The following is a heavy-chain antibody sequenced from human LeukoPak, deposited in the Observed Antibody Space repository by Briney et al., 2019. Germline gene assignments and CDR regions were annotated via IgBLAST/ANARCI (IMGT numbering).Heavy chain of an antibody. CDR1: GFTFSSYA. CDR2: ISSSSSYI. J-gene: IGHJ4*02. V-gene: IGHV3-21*01. D-gene: IGHD1-1*01. CDR3: ARARSYNWNDVDY. Sequence: PGGSLRLSCAASGFTFSSYAMHWVRQAPGKGLEWVSSISSSSSYIYYADSVKGRFTISRDNAKNSLYLQMNSLRAEDTAVYYCARARSYNWNDVDYWGQGTLVIVSS.